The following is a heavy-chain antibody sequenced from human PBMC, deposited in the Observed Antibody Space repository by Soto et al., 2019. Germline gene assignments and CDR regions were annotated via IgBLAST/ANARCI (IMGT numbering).Heavy chain of an antibody. V-gene: IGHV4-34*01. Sequence: TDTLSLTCAVYGFSFRGYYWTWFRQPPGKGLEWIGEINHSGSTNYNPSLKSRVTISVDTSKNQFSLKLSSVTAADTAVYYCAGIDSSRNWFDPWGQGTLVTVS. CDR1: GFSFRGYY. D-gene: IGHD3-22*01. J-gene: IGHJ5*02. CDR3: AGIDSSRNWFDP. CDR2: INHSGST.